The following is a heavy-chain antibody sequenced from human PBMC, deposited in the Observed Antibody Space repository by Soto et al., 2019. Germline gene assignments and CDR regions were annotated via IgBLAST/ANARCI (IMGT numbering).Heavy chain of an antibody. Sequence: PGGSLRLSCAASGFTFSSYSMNWVRQAPGKGLEWVSSITSSSSYISYADSVKGRFTISRDNAKNSLYLQMISLRAEDTAVYYCAREDEQLVNYYYYGMDVWGQGTTVTVSS. V-gene: IGHV3-21*01. J-gene: IGHJ6*02. CDR2: ITSSSSYI. D-gene: IGHD6-6*01. CDR1: GFTFSSYS. CDR3: AREDEQLVNYYYYGMDV.